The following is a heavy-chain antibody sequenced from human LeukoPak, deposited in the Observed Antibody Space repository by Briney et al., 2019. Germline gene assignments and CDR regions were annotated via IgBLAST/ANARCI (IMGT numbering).Heavy chain of an antibody. D-gene: IGHD7-27*01. J-gene: IGHJ6*03. V-gene: IGHV3-21*01. CDR1: GFTFSSYG. CDR2: VSSSSDYI. CDR3: VRGLGTYYYFYMDV. Sequence: PGGSLRLSCAASGFTFSSYGMNWVRQAPGKGLEWVSFVSSSSDYIYYVDSVKGRFTISRDNAKNSLYLQMNSLRAEDTAVYYCVRGLGTYYYFYMDVWGRGTTVTVSS.